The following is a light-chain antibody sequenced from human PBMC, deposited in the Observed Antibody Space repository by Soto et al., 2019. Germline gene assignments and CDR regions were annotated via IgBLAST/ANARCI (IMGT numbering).Light chain of an antibody. Sequence: QSALTQPPSASGSPGRSVTISCSGTSSDVGDYNSVSWYQQHPGKAPKLMIYEVSKRPSGVPERFSGSKSGNAASLTVSGLQAEDEADYYCCSYAGSNIWVFGGGTKRTVL. V-gene: IGLV2-8*01. CDR1: SSDVGDYNS. CDR3: CSYAGSNIWV. CDR2: EVS. J-gene: IGLJ3*02.